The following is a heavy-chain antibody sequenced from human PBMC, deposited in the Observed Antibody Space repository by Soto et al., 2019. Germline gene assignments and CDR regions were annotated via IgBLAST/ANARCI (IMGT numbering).Heavy chain of an antibody. CDR1: GGSISSSSYY. V-gene: IGHV4-39*01. CDR2: IYYSGST. D-gene: IGHD6-6*01. CDR3: ASLSSVGPFNDY. Sequence: SETLSLTCTVSGGSISSSSYYWGWIRQPPGKGLEWIGSIYYSGSTYYNPSLKSRVTISVDTSKNQFSLKLSSVTAADTAVYYCASLSSVGPFNDYWGQGTLVTVSS. J-gene: IGHJ4*02.